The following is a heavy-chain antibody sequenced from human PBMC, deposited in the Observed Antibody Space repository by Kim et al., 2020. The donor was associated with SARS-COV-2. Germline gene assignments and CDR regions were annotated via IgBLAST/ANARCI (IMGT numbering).Heavy chain of an antibody. Sequence: GGSLRLSCAASGFTFSSYAMSWVRQAPGKGLEWVSVIYSGGSSTYYADSVKGRFTISRDNSKNTLYLQMNSLRAEDTAVYYRAKDSNGMDVWGQGTTVTVSS. CDR2: IYSGGSST. CDR1: GFTFSSYA. CDR3: AKDSNGMDV. V-gene: IGHV3-23*03. J-gene: IGHJ6*02.